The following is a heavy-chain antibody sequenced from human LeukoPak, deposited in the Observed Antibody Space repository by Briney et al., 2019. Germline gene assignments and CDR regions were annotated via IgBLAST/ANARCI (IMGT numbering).Heavy chain of an antibody. CDR1: GDSISSSRYY. Sequence: SETLSLTCTVSGDSISSSRYYWGWIRQPPGKGLEWIGSFYYSGSTYYNLSLKSRVTISVDTSKNQFYLKLNFVTAADTAMYYCARGGYYYYMDVWGKGTTVTVSS. CDR2: FYYSGST. CDR3: ARGGYYYYMDV. J-gene: IGHJ6*03. V-gene: IGHV4-39*07.